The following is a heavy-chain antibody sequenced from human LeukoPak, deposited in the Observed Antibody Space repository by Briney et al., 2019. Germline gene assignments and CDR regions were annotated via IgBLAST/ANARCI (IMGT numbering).Heavy chain of an antibody. D-gene: IGHD4-17*01. CDR2: IIWSGGST. Sequence: PGGTLRLSCAASGFTFSSYGMSWVRQALGKGLEWVSGIIWSGGSTGYADSVKGRFTISRDNAKNSLYLQMNSLRAEDTAVYYCANSHYGDYPAFAFDIWGQGTMVTVSS. V-gene: IGHV3-20*04. CDR1: GFTFSSYG. CDR3: ANSHYGDYPAFAFDI. J-gene: IGHJ3*02.